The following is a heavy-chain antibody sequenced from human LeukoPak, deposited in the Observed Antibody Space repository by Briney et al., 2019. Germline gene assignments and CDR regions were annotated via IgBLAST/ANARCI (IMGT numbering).Heavy chain of an antibody. Sequence: ASVKVSCKVSGYTLTELSMHWVRQAPGKGLEWMGGFDPEDGETIYAQKFQGRVTMTEDTSTDTAYMELSRLRSDDTAVYYCARESTVVGAFDIWGQGTMVTVSS. V-gene: IGHV1-24*01. D-gene: IGHD4-11*01. CDR1: GYTLTELS. J-gene: IGHJ3*02. CDR2: FDPEDGET. CDR3: ARESTVVGAFDI.